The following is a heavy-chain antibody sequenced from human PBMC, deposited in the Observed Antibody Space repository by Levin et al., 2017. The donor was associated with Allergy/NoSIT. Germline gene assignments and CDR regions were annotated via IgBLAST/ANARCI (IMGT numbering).Heavy chain of an antibody. J-gene: IGHJ6*02. CDR2: INPNSGGT. V-gene: IGHV1-2*02. D-gene: IGHD2-2*03. CDR1: GYTFTGYY. Sequence: GESLKISCKASGYTFTGYYMHWVRQAPGQGLEWMGWINPNSGGTNYAQKFQGRVTMTRDTSISTAYMELSRLRSDDTAVYYCAREKLDIVEDPGYYYGMDVWGQGTTVTVSS. CDR3: AREKLDIVEDPGYYYGMDV.